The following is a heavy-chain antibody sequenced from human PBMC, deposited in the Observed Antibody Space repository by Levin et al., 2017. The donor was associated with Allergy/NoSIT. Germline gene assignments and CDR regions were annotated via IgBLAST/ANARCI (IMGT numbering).Heavy chain of an antibody. V-gene: IGHV3-49*03. CDR2: IRSKAYGGTT. CDR1: GFTFGDYA. J-gene: IGHJ4*02. Sequence: GGSLRLSCTASGFTFGDYAMSWFRQAPGKGLEWVGFIRSKAYGGTTEYAASVKGRFTISRDDSKSIAYLQMNSLKTEDTAVYYCTRVYCSGGSCYLYYFDYWGQGTLVTVSS. CDR3: TRVYCSGGSCYLYYFDY. D-gene: IGHD2-15*01.